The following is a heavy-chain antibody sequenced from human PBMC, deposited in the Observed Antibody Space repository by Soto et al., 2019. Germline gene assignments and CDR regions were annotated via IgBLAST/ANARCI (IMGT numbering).Heavy chain of an antibody. CDR3: AKIFRYGDPEY. D-gene: IGHD2-21*02. CDR1: GFTFSSYA. CDR2: ISVSCDST. V-gene: IGHV3-23*01. J-gene: IGHJ4*02. Sequence: EVQLLESGGGLVQPGGSLRLSCAASGFTFSSYAMSWVRQAPGKGLEWVSGISVSCDSTYYAGSVKGRFTISRDNSKSTLYLQMNSLRAEDTAVYYCAKIFRYGDPEYWGQGALVTVSS.